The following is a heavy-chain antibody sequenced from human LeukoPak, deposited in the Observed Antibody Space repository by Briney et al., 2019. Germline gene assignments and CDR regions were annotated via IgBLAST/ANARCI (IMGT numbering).Heavy chain of an antibody. J-gene: IGHJ4*02. CDR3: ARDRGLRSSY. V-gene: IGHV3-30*03. CDR1: GFTFSSYG. Sequence: GGSLRLSCAASGFTFSSYGMHWVRQAPGKGLEWVAVISYDGSNKYYADSVKGRFTISRDNSKNTLYLQMNSLRAEDTAVYYCARDRGLRSSYWGQGTLVTVSS. CDR2: ISYDGSNK. D-gene: IGHD3-16*01.